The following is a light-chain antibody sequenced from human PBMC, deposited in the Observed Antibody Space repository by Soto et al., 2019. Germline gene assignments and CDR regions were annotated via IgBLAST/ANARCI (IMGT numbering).Light chain of an antibody. CDR1: QSISVW. CDR3: QQYSSYSPET. J-gene: IGKJ1*01. V-gene: IGKV1-5*03. CDR2: KAS. Sequence: DIQMTQSPSTLSASIGDRVTITFGANQSISVWLAWYQQKPGKAPKVLIYKASRLESGVPSRFSGSGSGTEFTLTISSLQPDDFATYYCQQYSSYSPETFGQGTKV.